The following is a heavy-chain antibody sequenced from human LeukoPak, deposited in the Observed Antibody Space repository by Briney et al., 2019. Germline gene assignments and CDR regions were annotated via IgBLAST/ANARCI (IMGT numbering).Heavy chain of an antibody. V-gene: IGHV4-59*01. CDR2: IFYSGST. J-gene: IGHJ4*02. Sequence: SETLSLTCTVSGDSISYFYWGWIRQPPGKGLEWIGYIFYSGSTNYNPSLKSRVTISVDTSKNQFSLKLSSVTAADTAVYYCARGYFDWLPDYWGQGTLVTVSS. CDR3: ARGYFDWLPDY. D-gene: IGHD3-9*01. CDR1: GDSISYFY.